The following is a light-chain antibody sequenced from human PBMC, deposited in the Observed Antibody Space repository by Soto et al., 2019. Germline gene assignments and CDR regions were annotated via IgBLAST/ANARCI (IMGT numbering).Light chain of an antibody. CDR3: QQYNNWPRT. CDR1: QSVSRN. V-gene: IGKV3-15*01. Sequence: EIVMTQSPATLSVSPGERATLSCRASQSVSRNLAWYQQKPGHAPRLLIYGASTSATAVPPRFSGSGSGTEFTLTISSLQSEDFAVYYCQQYNNWPRTFGQGTKVEIK. J-gene: IGKJ1*01. CDR2: GAS.